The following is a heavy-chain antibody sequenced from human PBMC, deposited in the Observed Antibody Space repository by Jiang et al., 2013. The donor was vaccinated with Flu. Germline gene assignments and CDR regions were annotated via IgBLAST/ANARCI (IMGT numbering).Heavy chain of an antibody. CDR2: ISYDGSNE. D-gene: IGHD6-19*01. V-gene: IGHV3-30*18. CDR1: GFTFSSYG. J-gene: IGHJ4*02. CDR3: AKDRAVAGTHLDY. Sequence: QLVESGGGVVQPGRSLRLSCAASGFTFSSYGMHWVRQAPGKGLEWVSIISYDGSNEYCGDSVKGRFTISRDNSKNTLYLQMNSLRAEDTAVYYCAKDRAVAGTHLDYWGQGTLVTVSS.